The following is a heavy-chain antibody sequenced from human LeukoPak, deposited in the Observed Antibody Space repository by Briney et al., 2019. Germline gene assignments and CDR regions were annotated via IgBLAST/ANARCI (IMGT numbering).Heavy chain of an antibody. CDR3: AKSKDGYNIVDY. CDR1: GFTFSSYA. J-gene: IGHJ4*02. D-gene: IGHD5-24*01. Sequence: GGSLRLSCAASGFTFSSYAMSWVRQAPGKGLEWDSGISDSGGSSYNADSVKGRFTISRDNSKNTLYLQMNSLRAEDTALYYCAKSKDGYNIVDYWGQGTLVTVSS. V-gene: IGHV3-23*01. CDR2: ISDSGGSS.